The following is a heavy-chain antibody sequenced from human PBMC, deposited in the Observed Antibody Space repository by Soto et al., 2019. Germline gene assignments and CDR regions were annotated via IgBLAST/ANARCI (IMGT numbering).Heavy chain of an antibody. CDR2: ISYDGTNK. V-gene: IGHV3-30-3*01. J-gene: IGHJ4*02. CDR1: GLNITAYA. CDR3: ARDRYVVDV. Sequence: GSLSLSAAAAGLNITAYAMLRVRQAPGKGLEGVAVISYDGTNKHYADSVKGRFTISRYNSKNTMYLEMNSPRAEDTAVYYCARDRYVVDVWGQGTLVT. D-gene: IGHD3-16*02.